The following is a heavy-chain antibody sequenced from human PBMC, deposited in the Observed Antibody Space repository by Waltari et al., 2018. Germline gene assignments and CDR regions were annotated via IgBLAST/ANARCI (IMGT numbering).Heavy chain of an antibody. J-gene: IGHJ5*02. CDR3: ARGGVPDYYGSGSPYRNWFDP. CDR2: INNGAVT. Sequence: QVQLKQWGAGTLKPSETLSLTCGVYGGSFSGYHWTWVRQPPGKGLEWIGWINNGAVTNYSPSLNSRVAISVAASKRQFSLSVRSVTAAETAVYYCARGGVPDYYGSGSPYRNWFDPWGPGTLVTVSS. CDR1: GGSFSGYH. V-gene: IGHV4-34*02. D-gene: IGHD3-10*01.